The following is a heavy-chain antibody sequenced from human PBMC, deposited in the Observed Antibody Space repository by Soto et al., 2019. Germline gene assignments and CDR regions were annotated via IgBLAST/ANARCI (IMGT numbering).Heavy chain of an antibody. D-gene: IGHD3-10*01. CDR3: ARVLSLLCYEQGYLDL. Sequence: ASVKVSCKASGYTFTSYGISWVRQAPGQGLEWMGWISAYNGNTNYAQKLQGRVTMTTDTSTSTAYMELRSLRSDDTAVYYCARVLSLLCYEQGYLDLWGRGSLVTVSS. CDR2: ISAYNGNT. V-gene: IGHV1-18*01. CDR1: GYTFTSYG. J-gene: IGHJ2*01.